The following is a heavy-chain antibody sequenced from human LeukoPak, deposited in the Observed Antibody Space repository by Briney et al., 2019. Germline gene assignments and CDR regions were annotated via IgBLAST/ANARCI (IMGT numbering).Heavy chain of an antibody. Sequence: ASVKVSCKSSGYTFNTYGITWVRQAPGQGLEWMGWISGYNGKTKYAQKFQDRVTMTTDTSTSTAYMELRSLRSDDTAVYYCAMVYYDILTGYTGYMDVWGKGTTVTVSS. J-gene: IGHJ6*03. CDR1: GYTFNTYG. CDR3: AMVYYDILTGYTGYMDV. D-gene: IGHD3-9*01. V-gene: IGHV1-18*01. CDR2: ISGYNGKT.